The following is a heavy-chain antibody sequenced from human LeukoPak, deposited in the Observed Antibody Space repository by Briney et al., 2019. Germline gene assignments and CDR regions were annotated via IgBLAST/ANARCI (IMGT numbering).Heavy chain of an antibody. J-gene: IGHJ4*02. CDR2: ISSSSSYI. V-gene: IGHV3-21*01. Sequence: GGSLRLSCAASGFTFSSYSMNWVRQAPGKGLEWVSSISSSSSYIYCADSVKGRFTISRDNAKDSLYLQMNSLRAEDTAVYYCARAEMATEFDYWGQGTLVTVSS. CDR1: GFTFSSYS. D-gene: IGHD5-24*01. CDR3: ARAEMATEFDY.